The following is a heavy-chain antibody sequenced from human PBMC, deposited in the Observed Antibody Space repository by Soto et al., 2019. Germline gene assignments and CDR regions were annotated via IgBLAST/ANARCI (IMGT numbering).Heavy chain of an antibody. CDR1: GGSISISSYY. CDR3: ARRGAAAVVEYYFDY. D-gene: IGHD6-13*01. CDR2: IYYSGST. J-gene: IGHJ4*02. V-gene: IGHV4-39*01. Sequence: PSETLSLTCTVSGGSISISSYYLGLSRQPPGKGLEWIGSIYYSGSTYYNPSLKSRVTISVDTSKNHFSLKLSSVTAADTAVYYCARRGAAAVVEYYFDYWGQGTLVTVSS.